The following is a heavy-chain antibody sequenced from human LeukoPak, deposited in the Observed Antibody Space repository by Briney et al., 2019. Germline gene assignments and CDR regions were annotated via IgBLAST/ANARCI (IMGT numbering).Heavy chain of an antibody. CDR3: FVDGGY. CDR1: EFTLSGSD. CDR2: IRSTAHNYAT. J-gene: IGHJ4*02. D-gene: IGHD4-23*01. V-gene: IGHV3-73*01. Sequence: GGSLKLSCAASEFTLSGSDVHWVRQTSGKGLEWVGHIRSTAHNYATAYAASVKSKFIISRDDSKNTAYLQMNSLKAEDTAVYYCFVDGGYWGQGTLVTVSS.